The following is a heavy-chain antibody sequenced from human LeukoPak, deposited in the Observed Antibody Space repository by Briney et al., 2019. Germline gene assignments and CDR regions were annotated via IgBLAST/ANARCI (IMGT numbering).Heavy chain of an antibody. D-gene: IGHD3-16*01. V-gene: IGHV3-30*02. Sequence: GGSQRLSCAASGFTFSSYGMHWVRQAPGKGLEWVAFIRYDGSGKYYADSVKGRFTISRDNSKSTLYLQMNSLRAEDTAVYFCARGYDSNLDYYYYMDVWGKGTTVTVSS. CDR1: GFTFSSYG. J-gene: IGHJ6*03. CDR2: IRYDGSGK. CDR3: ARGYDSNLDYYYYMDV.